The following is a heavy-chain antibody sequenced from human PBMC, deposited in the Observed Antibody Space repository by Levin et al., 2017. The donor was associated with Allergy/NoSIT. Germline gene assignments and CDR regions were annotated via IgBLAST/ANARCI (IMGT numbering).Heavy chain of an antibody. CDR2: ISSDSIYI. CDR3: ARRDGSRSEDY. Sequence: GESLKISCAASGFTFSSYSMNWVRQAPGKGLEWVSSISSDSIYIYYADSVKGRFTISRDNAKNSLYLQMNSLRAEDTAVYYCARRDGSRSEDYWGQGTLVSVSS. J-gene: IGHJ4*02. D-gene: IGHD5-24*01. V-gene: IGHV3-21*01. CDR1: GFTFSSYS.